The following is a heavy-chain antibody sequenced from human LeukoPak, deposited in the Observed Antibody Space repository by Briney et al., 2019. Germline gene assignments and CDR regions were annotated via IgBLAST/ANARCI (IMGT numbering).Heavy chain of an antibody. CDR2: VSKYTGNA. CDR3: AREDDRSFGAYDC. J-gene: IGHJ4*02. D-gene: IGHD3-16*02. Sequence: ASVRVSCKASNYTFSDYDVTWVRQAPGQGLEWMGWVSKYTGNADYAPKFQGRVSMTTDTSPRTAYMELRSLRPDDTAVYFCAREDDRSFGAYDCWGQGTLVTVS. V-gene: IGHV1-18*01. CDR1: NYTFSDYD.